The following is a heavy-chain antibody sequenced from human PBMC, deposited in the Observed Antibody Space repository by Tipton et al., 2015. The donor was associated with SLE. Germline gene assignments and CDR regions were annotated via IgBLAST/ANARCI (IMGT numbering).Heavy chain of an antibody. V-gene: IGHV4-61*02. CDR1: GGSISSGSYY. CDR3: ARTPTIFGGGYFDY. Sequence: LRLSCTVSGGSISSGSYYWSWIRQPAGKGLEWIGRIYTSGSTNYNPSLKSRVTISVDTSKNQFSLKLSSVTAADTAVYYCARTPTIFGGGYFDYWGQGTLVTVSS. J-gene: IGHJ4*02. CDR2: IYTSGST. D-gene: IGHD3-3*01.